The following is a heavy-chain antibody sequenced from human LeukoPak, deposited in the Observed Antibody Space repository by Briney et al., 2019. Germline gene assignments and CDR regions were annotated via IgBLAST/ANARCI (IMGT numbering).Heavy chain of an antibody. V-gene: IGHV4-59*01. CDR2: IYYSVRT. CDR1: GGSISSYY. J-gene: IGHJ4*02. CDR3: ARGYGDYYFDY. D-gene: IGHD4-17*01. Sequence: SETLSLSCTVSGGSISSYYWSWIRQPPGKGMGWNGYIYYSVRTNYIPSLKSRVTRSVDTSKNQFSLKLSSVTAADTAVYYCARGYGDYYFDYWGQGTLVTVSS.